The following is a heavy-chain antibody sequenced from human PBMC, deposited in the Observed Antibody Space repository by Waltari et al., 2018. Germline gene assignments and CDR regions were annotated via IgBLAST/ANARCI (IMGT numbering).Heavy chain of an antibody. D-gene: IGHD3-16*01. V-gene: IGHV4-39*07. CDR1: VGSISSSLYY. CDR2: SYYRGST. Sequence: QLQLQESGPGLVKPSETPSLPCTVSVGSISSSLYYWGRNRQPPGKGLGWIGGSYYRGSTYYNPSLKRRVTISVDTSKNQFSLKLSSGTAADTAVYYCARIGLSYAFDIWGQGTMVTVSS. J-gene: IGHJ3*02. CDR3: ARIGLSYAFDI.